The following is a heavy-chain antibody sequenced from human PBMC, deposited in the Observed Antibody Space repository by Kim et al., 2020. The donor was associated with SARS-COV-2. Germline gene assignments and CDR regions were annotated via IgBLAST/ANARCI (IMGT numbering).Heavy chain of an antibody. J-gene: IGHJ1*01. Sequence: GGGKSYVDSVKGRFTISRDNAKNSLYLQMSSLRAEDTAVYYCARGSFLFQHWGQGTLVAVSS. D-gene: IGHD2-15*01. CDR2: GGGK. CDR3: ARGSFLFQH. V-gene: IGHV3-7*03.